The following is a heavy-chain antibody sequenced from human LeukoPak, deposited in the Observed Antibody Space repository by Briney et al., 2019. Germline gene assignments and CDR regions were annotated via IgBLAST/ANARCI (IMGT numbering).Heavy chain of an antibody. CDR3: ARRCDILTGLNWFDP. Sequence: GESLKISCKTSGYTFTSYCIGWGRQLPGKGLWGLGITSPGDSDTSDSPSFQGQVTISADTSISTAYLQWSSLKASDTAMYYCARRCDILTGLNWFDPWGQGTLVTVSS. CDR2: TSPGDSDT. D-gene: IGHD3-9*01. J-gene: IGHJ5*02. CDR1: GYTFTSYC. V-gene: IGHV5-51*01.